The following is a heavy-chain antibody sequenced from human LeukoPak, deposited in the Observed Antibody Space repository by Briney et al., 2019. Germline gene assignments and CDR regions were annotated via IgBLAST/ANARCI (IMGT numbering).Heavy chain of an antibody. D-gene: IGHD2-2*02. CDR3: ARVVGYHVLYGGFYYFDY. J-gene: IGHJ4*02. Sequence: SETLSLTCTVSGGSISSYYWSWIRQPPGKGLEWIGYIYYSGSTSYNPSLKSRVTISVDTSKNQFSLKLSSVTAADTAIYYCARVVGYHVLYGGFYYFDYWGQGTLVTVSS. CDR2: IYYSGST. V-gene: IGHV4-59*01. CDR1: GGSISSYY.